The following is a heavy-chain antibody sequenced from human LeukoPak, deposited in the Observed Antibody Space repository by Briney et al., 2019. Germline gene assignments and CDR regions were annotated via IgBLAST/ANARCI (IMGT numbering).Heavy chain of an antibody. Sequence: SETLSLTCTVSGGSISSYYWNWIRQPPGKGLEWIGDIYYSGSTKYNPSLKSRVTISVDTSKNQFSLKLSSVTAADTAVYYCARDLGYNYGYDYYYGLDVWGQGTTVTVSS. D-gene: IGHD5-18*01. CDR3: ARDLGYNYGYDYYYGLDV. CDR1: GGSISSYY. CDR2: IYYSGST. V-gene: IGHV4-59*01. J-gene: IGHJ6*02.